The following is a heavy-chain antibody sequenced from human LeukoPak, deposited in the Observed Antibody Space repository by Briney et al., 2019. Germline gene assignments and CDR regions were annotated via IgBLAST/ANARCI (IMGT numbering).Heavy chain of an antibody. CDR1: GYTFTGYY. D-gene: IGHD3-10*01. J-gene: IGHJ4*02. CDR3: AREALNYYGSGSSSL. CDR2: INPNSGGT. Sequence: GASVRVSCKASGYTFTGYYMHWVRQAPGQGLEWMGWINPNSGGTNYAQKFQGRVTMTRDTSISTAYMELSRLRPDDTAVYYCAREALNYYGSGSSSLWGQGTLVTVSS. V-gene: IGHV1-2*02.